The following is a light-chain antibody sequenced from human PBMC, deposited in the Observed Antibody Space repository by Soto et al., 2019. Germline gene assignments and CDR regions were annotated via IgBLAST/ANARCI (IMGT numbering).Light chain of an antibody. CDR2: DAS. CDR1: QSVSEF. V-gene: IGKV3-11*01. CDR3: QQRSKWPVT. Sequence: EIVLTQSPGTLSLSPGERAPLSCRASQSVSEFLAWYQQKPGQAPRLLIYDASNRATGIPARFSGSGSGTDFTLTISSLEAEDFALYYCQQRSKWPVTFGRGTKVDIK. J-gene: IGKJ4*01.